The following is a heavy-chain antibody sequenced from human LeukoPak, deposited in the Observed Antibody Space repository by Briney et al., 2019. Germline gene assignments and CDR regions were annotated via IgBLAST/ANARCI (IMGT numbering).Heavy chain of an antibody. V-gene: IGHV5-51*01. J-gene: IGHJ4*02. CDR2: IYPGDSDT. Sequence: EESRKIACRGSGYSFTTYWIGWVRQMPGKGLEWMGIIYPGDSDTRYSPSFQGQVTMSADKSINTAYLQWSSLKASDTAMYYCARRQGCSSTSCPPDYWGQGTLVTVSS. D-gene: IGHD2-2*01. CDR1: GYSFTTYW. CDR3: ARRQGCSSTSCPPDY.